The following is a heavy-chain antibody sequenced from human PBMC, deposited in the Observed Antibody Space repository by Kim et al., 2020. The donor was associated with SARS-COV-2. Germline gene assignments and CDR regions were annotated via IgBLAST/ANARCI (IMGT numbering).Heavy chain of an antibody. J-gene: IGHJ4*02. Sequence: KYYAESVKGRFTISKNIAKNEVFLHMSSLRAEDTAVYYCARDGGGSGLFDHWGQGTQVTVAS. V-gene: IGHV3-7*04. CDR3: ARDGGGSGLFDH. D-gene: IGHD3-16*01. CDR2: K.